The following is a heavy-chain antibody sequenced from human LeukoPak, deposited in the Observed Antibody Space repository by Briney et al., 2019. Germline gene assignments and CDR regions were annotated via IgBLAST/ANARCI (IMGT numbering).Heavy chain of an antibody. D-gene: IGHD3-22*01. CDR1: GFNFSSYA. CDR2: ISSDGKNK. J-gene: IGHJ4*02. CDR3: ARDQANYFDTSGFSTY. V-gene: IGHV3-30*09. Sequence: GGSLRLSCAASGFNFSSYAFHWVRQAPGKGLEGVAVISSDGKNKHHAESMKGRFAISRDNSKNTLYLQMNSLGPGDTAVYYCARDQANYFDTSGFSTYWGQGTLVTVRS.